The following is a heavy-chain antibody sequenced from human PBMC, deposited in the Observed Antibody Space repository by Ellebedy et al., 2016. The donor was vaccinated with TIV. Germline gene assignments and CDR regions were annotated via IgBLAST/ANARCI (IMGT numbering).Heavy chain of an antibody. CDR3: ARRTDSGSYYDYFNH. CDR1: GASISNSGYY. J-gene: IGHJ4*02. CDR2: IYNSGAT. V-gene: IGHV4-39*01. D-gene: IGHD1-26*01. Sequence: SETLSLTCSVSGASISNSGYYWGWIRQPPGKRLEWIGSIYNSGATYYNPSLESRVTISVDRSKNQFSLDLTYVTAADTAIYYCARRTDSGSYYDYFNHWGQGTLVTVSS.